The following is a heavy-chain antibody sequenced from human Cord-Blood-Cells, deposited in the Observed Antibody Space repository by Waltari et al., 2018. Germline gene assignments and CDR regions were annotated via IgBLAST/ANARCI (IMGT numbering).Heavy chain of an antibody. Sequence: QITLKESGPTLVIPQHTLQLTCTLPGFSLSTSGVGVGWIRQPPGKALEWLALIYWNDDKRYSPSLKSRLTITKDTSKNQVVLTMTNMDPVDTATYYCAHSVNIAATTEFDYWGQGTLVTVSS. CDR3: AHSVNIAATTEFDY. V-gene: IGHV2-5*01. CDR1: GFSLSTSGVG. D-gene: IGHD6-6*01. J-gene: IGHJ4*02. CDR2: IYWNDDK.